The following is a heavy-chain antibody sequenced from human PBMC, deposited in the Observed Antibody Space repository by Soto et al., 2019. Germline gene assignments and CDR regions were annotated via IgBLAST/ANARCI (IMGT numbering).Heavy chain of an antibody. CDR1: GGSISRGDYY. CDR3: VRGAPILLVPAARNWFDP. CDR2: IYYSGST. V-gene: IGHV4-30-4*01. J-gene: IGHJ5*02. D-gene: IGHD2-2*01. Sequence: SETLSLTCTVSGGSISRGDYYWSWIRQPPGKSLEWIGYIYYSGSTYYNPSLKSRVTISVDTSKNQFSLKLSSVTAADTAVYYCVRGAPILLVPAARNWFDPSGQGTLVTVSS.